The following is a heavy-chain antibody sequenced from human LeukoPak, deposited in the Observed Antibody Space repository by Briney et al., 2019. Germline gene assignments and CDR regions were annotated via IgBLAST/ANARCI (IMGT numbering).Heavy chain of an antibody. V-gene: IGHV3-7*01. J-gene: IGHJ4*02. CDR1: GFTFSSYW. CDR2: IKQDGSEK. Sequence: GGSLRLSCAASGFTFSSYWMSWVRQAPGKGLEWVANIKQDGSEKYYVDSVKGRFTISRDNAKNSLYPQMNSLRAEDTAVYYCARADDYGDYVNYFDYWGQGTLVTVSS. D-gene: IGHD4-17*01. CDR3: ARADDYGDYVNYFDY.